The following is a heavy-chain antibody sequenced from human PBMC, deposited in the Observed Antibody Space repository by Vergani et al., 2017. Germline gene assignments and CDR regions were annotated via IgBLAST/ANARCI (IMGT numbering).Heavy chain of an antibody. CDR2: IYYSGST. J-gene: IGHJ5*02. D-gene: IGHD2-2*01. CDR1: GGSISSGGYY. Sequence: QVQLQESGPGLVKPSQTLSLTCTVSGGSISSGGYYWSWIRQHPGKGLEWIGYIYYSGSTYYNPSPKSRVSISVDTAKNQFSLKLSSVTAADTAVYYCARTGDCSSTSCYFWYGFDPWGQGTLVTVSS. V-gene: IGHV4-31*03. CDR3: ARTGDCSSTSCYFWYGFDP.